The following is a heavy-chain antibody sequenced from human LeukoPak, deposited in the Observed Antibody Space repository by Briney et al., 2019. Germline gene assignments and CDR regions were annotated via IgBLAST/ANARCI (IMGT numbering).Heavy chain of an antibody. J-gene: IGHJ6*03. Sequence: ETLSLTCAVYGGSFSGYYWSWIRQPPGKGLEWIGEINHSGSTNYNPSLKSRVTISVDTSKNQFSLKLSSVTAADTAVYYCASGRRRGPYYYMDVWGKGTTVTISS. CDR2: INHSGST. CDR1: GGSFSGYY. CDR3: ASGRRRGPYYYMDV. D-gene: IGHD3-16*01. V-gene: IGHV4-34*01.